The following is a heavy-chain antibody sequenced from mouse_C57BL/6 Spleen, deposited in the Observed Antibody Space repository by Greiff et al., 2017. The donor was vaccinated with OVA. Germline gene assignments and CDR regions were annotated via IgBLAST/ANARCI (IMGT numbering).Heavy chain of an antibody. V-gene: IGHV14-2*01. D-gene: IGHD2-4*01. J-gene: IGHJ1*03. CDR1: GFNIKDYY. CDR3: AVVYYDYDGYFDV. Sequence: VQLQQSGAELVKPGASVKLSCTASGFNIKDYYMHWVKQRPEQGLEWIGRIDPADGETNYAPKFQGKATITADTSSNTAYLPLSSLTSEDTAVYYCAVVYYDYDGYFDVWGTGTTVTVSS. CDR2: IDPADGET.